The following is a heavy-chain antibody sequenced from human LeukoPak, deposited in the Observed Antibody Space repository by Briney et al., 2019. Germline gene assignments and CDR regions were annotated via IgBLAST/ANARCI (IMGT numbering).Heavy chain of an antibody. CDR1: GFTFSNAW. CDR2: IKSKIDGGTT. V-gene: IGHV3-15*01. Sequence: PGGSLRLSCAASGFTFSNAWMSWVRQAPGKGRVWVGRIKSKIDGGTTDYAAPVKGRFTISRDDSKNTLYLQMDSLKTAGTGVYYSTTDGDYGDGLRGDYCGPGTLVTVSS. D-gene: IGHD4-17*01. CDR3: TTDGDYGDGLRGDY. J-gene: IGHJ4*02.